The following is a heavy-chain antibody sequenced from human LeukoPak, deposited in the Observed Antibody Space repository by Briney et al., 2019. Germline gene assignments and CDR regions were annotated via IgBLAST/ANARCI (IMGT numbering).Heavy chain of an antibody. J-gene: IGHJ5*02. CDR3: ARVMYSSGWYDWFDP. CDR2: IYYSGST. V-gene: IGHV4-39*07. Sequence: PGGSLRLSCAASGFTVSSNYMSWLRQPPGKGLECIGSIYYSGSTYYNPSLKSRVTMSVDTSKNQFSLKLSSVTAADTAVYYCARVMYSSGWYDWFDPWGQGTLVTVSS. D-gene: IGHD6-19*01. CDR1: GFTVSSNY.